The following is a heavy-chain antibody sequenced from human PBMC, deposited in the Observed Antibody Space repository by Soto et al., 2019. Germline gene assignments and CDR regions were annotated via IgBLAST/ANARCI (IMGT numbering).Heavy chain of an antibody. CDR1: GGSISSGGYS. V-gene: IGHV4-30-2*01. J-gene: IGHJ4*02. Sequence: SETLSLTCAVSGGSISSGGYSRSWIRQPPGKGLEWIGYIYHSGSTYYNPSLKSRVTISVDKSKNQFSLKLSSVTAADTAVYYCARDQNGSGNYYTRYFDYWGQGTLVTVS. CDR3: ARDQNGSGNYYTRYFDY. D-gene: IGHD3-10*01. CDR2: IYHSGST.